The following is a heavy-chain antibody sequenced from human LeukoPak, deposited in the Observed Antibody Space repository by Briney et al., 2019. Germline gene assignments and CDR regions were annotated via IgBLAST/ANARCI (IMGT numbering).Heavy chain of an antibody. CDR3: AKDRIQTIIRIFDS. Sequence: PGGSLRLSCAASGFTFSSYGMHWVRQAPGKGLEWVAVILNDGKNKYYADSVKGRFTISRDNSKNTLYLQMNSLRAEDTAVYYCAKDRIQTIIRIFDSWGQGTLVTVSS. D-gene: IGHD3-22*01. V-gene: IGHV3-30*18. CDR2: ILNDGKNK. CDR1: GFTFSSYG. J-gene: IGHJ4*02.